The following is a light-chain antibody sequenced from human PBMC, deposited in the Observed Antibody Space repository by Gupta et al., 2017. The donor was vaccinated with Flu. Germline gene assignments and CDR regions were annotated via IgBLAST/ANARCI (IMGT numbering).Light chain of an antibody. CDR1: NLGSKS. CDR3: QVWDASSDHYV. V-gene: IGLV3-21*02. J-gene: IGLJ1*01. Sequence: SYVLTKPPSVSWAPGPTARFTWGGNNLGSKSVHWYQQRPGQAPLLVVYGVNDRPSGIPERFSGSDSGNTATLTISRVEAGDEADYYCQVWDASSDHYVFGTGTKVTVL. CDR2: GVN.